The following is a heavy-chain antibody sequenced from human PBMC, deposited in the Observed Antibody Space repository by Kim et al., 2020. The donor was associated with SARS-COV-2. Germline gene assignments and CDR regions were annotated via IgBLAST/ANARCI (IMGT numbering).Heavy chain of an antibody. CDR1: GFTFSTNN. CDR3: ARARWTPNYYFDY. CDR2: ISSTSNYI. Sequence: GGSLRISCVASGFTFSTNNINWVRQAPGKGLEWVSSISSTSNYIYYADSVKGRFTVSRDNAKNSLYLQMNSLRAEDTAVYYCARARWTPNYYFDYWGRGTLVTVSS. V-gene: IGHV3-21*01. J-gene: IGHJ4*02. D-gene: IGHD2-15*01.